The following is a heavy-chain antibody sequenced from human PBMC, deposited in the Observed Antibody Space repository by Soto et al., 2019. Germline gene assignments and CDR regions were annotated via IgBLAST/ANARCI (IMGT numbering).Heavy chain of an antibody. CDR2: IYSGDSII. J-gene: IGHJ6*02. Sequence: GESLKISCTGSGYIFTSYWIAWVRQMPGKGLQWMGIIYSGDSIIRYSPSFQGQVTISADKSISTAYLQWSSLKASDTAMYYCARRESSGYRDYYYGMDVWGQGTTFTVSS. CDR1: GYIFTSYW. D-gene: IGHD3-22*01. V-gene: IGHV5-51*01. CDR3: ARRESSGYRDYYYGMDV.